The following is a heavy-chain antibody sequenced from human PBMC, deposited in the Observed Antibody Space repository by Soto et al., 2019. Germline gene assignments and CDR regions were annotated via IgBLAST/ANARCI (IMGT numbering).Heavy chain of an antibody. CDR1: GGSISSYY. Sequence: PSETLALTCTVSGGSISSYYWSWIRQPPGKGLEWIGYIYYSGSTNYNPSLKSRVTISVDTSKNQFSLKLSSVTAADTAVYYCASWYCSGGSCYEGLTNAFDIWGQGTMVTXSS. J-gene: IGHJ3*02. D-gene: IGHD2-15*01. CDR2: IYYSGST. CDR3: ASWYCSGGSCYEGLTNAFDI. V-gene: IGHV4-59*01.